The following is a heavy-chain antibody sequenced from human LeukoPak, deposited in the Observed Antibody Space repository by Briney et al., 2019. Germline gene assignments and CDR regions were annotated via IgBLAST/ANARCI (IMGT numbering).Heavy chain of an antibody. V-gene: IGHV3-30-3*01. CDR2: ISYDGSNK. J-gene: IGHJ4*02. Sequence: GGSLRLSCADSGCTFSSYAMHWVRQAPGKGLEWVAVISYDGSNKYYADSVKGRFTISRDNSKNTLYLQMNSLRAEDTAVYYCARDFTGVFDYWGPGTLVTVSS. CDR3: ARDFTGVFDY. D-gene: IGHD7-27*01. CDR1: GCTFSSYA.